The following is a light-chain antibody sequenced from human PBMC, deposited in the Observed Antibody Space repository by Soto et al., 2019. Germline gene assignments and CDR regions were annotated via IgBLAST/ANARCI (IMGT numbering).Light chain of an antibody. J-gene: IGKJ2*01. CDR2: GSS. CDR1: QSVSNNY. Sequence: EVVLTQSPGTLSLSPGERATLSCRASQSVSNNYFAWYQQKPGQAPRLLIFGSSDRATGTPNRFSGSWSGTDFTLTIIRPEPEDFAVYYCQQYCSSPPYTFGQGTKLEIK. CDR3: QQYCSSPPYT. V-gene: IGKV3-20*01.